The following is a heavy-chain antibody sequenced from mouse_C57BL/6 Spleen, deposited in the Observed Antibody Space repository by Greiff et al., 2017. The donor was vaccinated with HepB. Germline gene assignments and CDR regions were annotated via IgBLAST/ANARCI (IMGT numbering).Heavy chain of an antibody. CDR1: GYTFTDYE. D-gene: IGHD2-5*01. CDR3: TRRYYSNYEDY. CDR2: IDPETGGT. Sequence: QVQLKESGAELVRPGASVTLSCKASGYTFTDYEMHWVKQTPVHGLEWIGAIDPETGGTAYNQKFKGKAILTVDKSSSTAYMKLRSMTSEDSSVYYCTRRYYSNYEDYWGQGTTLTVS. J-gene: IGHJ2*01. V-gene: IGHV1-15*01.